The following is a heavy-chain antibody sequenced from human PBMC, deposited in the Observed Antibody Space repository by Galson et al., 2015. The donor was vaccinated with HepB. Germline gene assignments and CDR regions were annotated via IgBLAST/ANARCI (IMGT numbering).Heavy chain of an antibody. CDR1: GGTFSSYA. Sequence: SVKVSCKASGGTFSSYAISWVRQAPGQGLEWMGGIIPIFGTANYAQKFQGRVTITADESTSTAYMELSSLRSEDTAVYYCAAVNVDCSGGSCYSWLFDYWGQGTLVTVSS. CDR2: IIPIFGTA. J-gene: IGHJ4*02. V-gene: IGHV1-69*13. CDR3: AAVNVDCSGGSCYSWLFDY. D-gene: IGHD2-15*01.